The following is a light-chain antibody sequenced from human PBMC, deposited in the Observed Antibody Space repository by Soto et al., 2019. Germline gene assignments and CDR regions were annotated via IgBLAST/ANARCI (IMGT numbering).Light chain of an antibody. CDR1: HNVNSN. CDR2: GAS. CDR3: QQYQNWPLA. V-gene: IGKV3-15*01. Sequence: EIVMTQSPATLPVSPGETATLSCRASHNVNSNIAWYQQRPGQAPRLLIYGASTRATGIPARFSGSGSGTEFTLTISSLQSEDFAVYYCQQYQNWPLAFGEGTKVDIK. J-gene: IGKJ1*01.